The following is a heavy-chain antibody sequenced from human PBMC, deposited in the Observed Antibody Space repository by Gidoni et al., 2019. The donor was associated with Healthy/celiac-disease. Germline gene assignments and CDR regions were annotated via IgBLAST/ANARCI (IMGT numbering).Heavy chain of an antibody. CDR2: IIPIFGTA. Sequence: QVQLVQSGAEVKKPGSSVKVSCKASGGTFRSYAISWVRQAPGQGLEWMGGIIPIFGTANYAQKFQGRVTITADESTSTAYMELSSLRSEDTAVYYCASPRGIPARTYYYYGMDVWGQGTTVTVSS. CDR3: ASPRGIPARTYYYYGMDV. CDR1: GGTFRSYA. D-gene: IGHD6-6*01. V-gene: IGHV1-69*01. J-gene: IGHJ6*02.